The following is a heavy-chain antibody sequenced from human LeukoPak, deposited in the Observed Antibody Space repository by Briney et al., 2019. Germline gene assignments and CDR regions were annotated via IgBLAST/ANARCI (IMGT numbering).Heavy chain of an antibody. J-gene: IGHJ4*02. V-gene: IGHV1-2*02. CDR2: INPNSGGT. Sequence: ASVKVSCKASGYTFTGYYMHWVRQAPGQGLAWMGWINPNSGGTNYAQKFQGRVTMNWDTSISTAYMELSRLTSGDTAVYYCARFTAAAGHDWGQGTLVTVSS. CDR1: GYTFTGYY. D-gene: IGHD6-13*01. CDR3: ARFTAAAGHD.